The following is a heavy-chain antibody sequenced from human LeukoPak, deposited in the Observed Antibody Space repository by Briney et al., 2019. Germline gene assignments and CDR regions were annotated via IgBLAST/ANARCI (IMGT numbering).Heavy chain of an antibody. D-gene: IGHD6-13*01. J-gene: IGHJ5*02. CDR1: GHTFTGYY. V-gene: IGHV1-2*02. Sequence: ASVKVSCKATGHTFTGYYMHWVRQAPGQGLEWMGWSNPNSGGTNYAQKFQGRVTMTRDTSISTAYMELSRLRSDDTAVYYCARGAAGLARYSSSWRYPREYNWFDPWGQGTLVXXSS. CDR2: SNPNSGGT. CDR3: ARGAAGLARYSSSWRYPREYNWFDP.